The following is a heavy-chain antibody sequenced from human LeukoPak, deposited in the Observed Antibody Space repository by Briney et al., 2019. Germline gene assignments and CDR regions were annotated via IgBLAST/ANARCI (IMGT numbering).Heavy chain of an antibody. CDR2: IYSGDNT. D-gene: IGHD2-2*01. J-gene: IGHJ6*03. V-gene: IGHV3-53*01. CDR3: GRDLGVGFCSSTGCNNLNMDV. CDR1: GFLVSTNY. Sequence: GGSLRLSCAASGFLVSTNYMSWVRQAPGKGLEWVSVIYSGDNTYYADSVKGRFTIYRDNSRNTLYLQMNGLRVEDTAVYYCGRDLGVGFCSSTGCNNLNMDVWGKGTTVTVSS.